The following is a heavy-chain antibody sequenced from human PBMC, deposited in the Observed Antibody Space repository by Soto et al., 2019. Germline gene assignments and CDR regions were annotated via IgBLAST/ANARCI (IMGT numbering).Heavy chain of an antibody. CDR1: GYTFTSDY. V-gene: IGHV1-46*01. CDR2: INPRGGST. Sequence: ASVKVSCKASGYTFTSDYMHWVRQAPGQGLEWMGIINPRGGSTTYAQKFQGRMIMTADTSTSTVFMELSSLRSEETAVYYCARERSIAALTFGMDVWGQGTTVTVSS. D-gene: IGHD6-6*01. CDR3: ARERSIAALTFGMDV. J-gene: IGHJ6*01.